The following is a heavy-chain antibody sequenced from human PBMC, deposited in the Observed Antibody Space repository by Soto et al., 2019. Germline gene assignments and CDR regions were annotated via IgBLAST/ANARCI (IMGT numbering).Heavy chain of an antibody. D-gene: IGHD6-19*01. CDR1: GFTFSDYS. V-gene: IGHV3-21*01. CDR3: ARGYSSGWYPLDY. CDR2: ISRGSSYI. J-gene: IGHJ4*02. Sequence: GGSLRLSCSASGFTFSDYSMNWVRQAPGKGLEWVSSISRGSSYIYYADSVKGRFTLSRDNAKNSLYLQMNSLRAEDTAVYYCARGYSSGWYPLDYWGQGTLVTVSS.